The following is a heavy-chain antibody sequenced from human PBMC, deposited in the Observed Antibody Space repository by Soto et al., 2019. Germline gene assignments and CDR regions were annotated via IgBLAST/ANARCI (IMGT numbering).Heavy chain of an antibody. CDR2: ISSSSSYI. V-gene: IGHV3-21*01. D-gene: IGHD4-17*01. J-gene: IGHJ6*03. Sequence: GESLKISCAASGFTFSSYSMNWVRQAPGKGLEWVSSISSSSSYIYYADSVKGRFTISRDNAKNSLYLQMNSLRAEDTAVYYCARGLPKFYYYYYYMDVWGKGTTVTVSS. CDR1: GFTFSSYS. CDR3: ARGLPKFYYYYYYMDV.